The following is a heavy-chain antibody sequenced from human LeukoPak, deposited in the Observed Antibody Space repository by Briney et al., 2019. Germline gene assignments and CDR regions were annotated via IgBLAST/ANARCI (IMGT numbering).Heavy chain of an antibody. V-gene: IGHV3-7*01. J-gene: IGHJ4*02. Sequence: GGSLRLSCAASGFTFSSYWMSWVRQAPGKGLEWVANIKQDGSEKYYVDTVKGRFTISRDNAKNSLYLQMNSLRAEDTAVYYCASCGPHWDSFDYWGQGTLVTVSS. D-gene: IGHD2-21*01. CDR3: ASCGPHWDSFDY. CDR1: GFTFSSYW. CDR2: IKQDGSEK.